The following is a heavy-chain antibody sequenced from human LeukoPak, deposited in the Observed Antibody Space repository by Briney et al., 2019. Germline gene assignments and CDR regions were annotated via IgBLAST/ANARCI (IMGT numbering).Heavy chain of an antibody. J-gene: IGHJ4*02. CDR2: INHSGST. CDR3: AREGGYSGYDRYYFDY. CDR1: GGSFSGYY. D-gene: IGHD5-12*01. Sequence: SETLSLTCAVYGGSFSGYYWSWIRQPPGKGLEWIGEINHSGSTNCNPSLKSRVTISVDTSKNQFSLKLSSVTAADTAVYYCAREGGYSGYDRYYFDYWGQGTLVTVSS. V-gene: IGHV4-34*01.